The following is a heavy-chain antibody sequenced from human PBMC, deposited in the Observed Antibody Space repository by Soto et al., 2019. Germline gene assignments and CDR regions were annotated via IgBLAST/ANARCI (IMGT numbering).Heavy chain of an antibody. CDR1: GSTVSSNY. J-gene: IGHJ4*02. D-gene: IGHD1-26*01. CDR3: AATRDGYNPYFDY. V-gene: IGHV3-53*01. CDR2: IYSGGST. Sequence: GGSLRLSCAASGSTVSSNYMSWVRQAPGKGLEWVSVIYSGGSTYYADSVKGRFTISRDNSKNTLYLQMNSLRAEDTAVYYCAATRDGYNPYFDYWGQGTLVTVSS.